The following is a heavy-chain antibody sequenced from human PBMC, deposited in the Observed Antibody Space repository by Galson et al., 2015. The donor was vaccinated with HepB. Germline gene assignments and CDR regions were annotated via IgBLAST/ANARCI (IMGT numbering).Heavy chain of an antibody. CDR1: GYTLTNYH. CDR3: ARETPDTYDFDY. Sequence: CKASGYTLTNYHFHWVRQAPGQGPEWMGKIFAGGGSTRYAERFQGRVTLTRDSSTSTIYMEVSSLRSDDTAVYYCARETPDTYDFDYWGQGTLVTVSS. D-gene: IGHD2-15*01. J-gene: IGHJ4*02. CDR2: IFAGGGST. V-gene: IGHV1-46*01.